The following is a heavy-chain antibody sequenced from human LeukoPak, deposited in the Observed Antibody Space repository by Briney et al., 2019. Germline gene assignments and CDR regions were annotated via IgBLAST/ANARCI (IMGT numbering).Heavy chain of an antibody. D-gene: IGHD1-26*01. J-gene: IGHJ5*02. Sequence: SVKVSCKASGGTFSSYAISWVRQAPGQGLEWMGGIIPIFGTANYAQKFQGRVTITADEFTSTAYIELSSLRSEDTAVYYCARDLYGELGWFDPWGQGTLVTVSS. V-gene: IGHV1-69*01. CDR3: ARDLYGELGWFDP. CDR2: IIPIFGTA. CDR1: GGTFSSYA.